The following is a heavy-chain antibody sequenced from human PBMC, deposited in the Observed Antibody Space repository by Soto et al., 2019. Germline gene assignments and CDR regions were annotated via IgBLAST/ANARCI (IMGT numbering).Heavy chain of an antibody. D-gene: IGHD3-22*01. CDR1: GGSISSSNW. CDR2: IYHSGST. J-gene: IGHJ6*02. Sequence: SETLSLTCAVSGGSISSSNWWSWVRQPPGKGLEWIGEIYHSGSTNYNPSLKSRVTISVDKSKNQFSLKLSSVTAADTAVYYCASAGFYCDSSLSMDVWGQGTTVTVSS. CDR3: ASAGFYCDSSLSMDV. V-gene: IGHV4-4*02.